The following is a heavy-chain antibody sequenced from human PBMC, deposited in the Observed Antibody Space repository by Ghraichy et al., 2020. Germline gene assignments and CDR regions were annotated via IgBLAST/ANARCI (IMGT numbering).Heavy chain of an antibody. V-gene: IGHV1-69*10. D-gene: IGHD5-24*01. CDR1: GGTFSSYA. J-gene: IGHJ4*02. Sequence: SVKVSCKASGGTFSSYAISWVRQAPGQGLEWMGGIIPIFGIANYAQKFQGRVTITADKSTSTAYMDLSSLRSEDTAVYYCARDRDGYNNYYFDYWGQGTLVTVSS. CDR2: IIPIFGIA. CDR3: ARDRDGYNNYYFDY.